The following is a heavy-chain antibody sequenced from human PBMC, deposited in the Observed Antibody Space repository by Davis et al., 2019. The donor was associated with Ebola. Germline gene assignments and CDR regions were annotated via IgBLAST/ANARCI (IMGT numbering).Heavy chain of an antibody. Sequence: GESLKISCAASGFTFSSYAMHWVRQAPGKGLEWVAVISYDGSNKYYADSVKGRFTISRDNSKNTLYLQMNSLRAEDTAVYYCARVYSLPGDYWGQGTLVTVSS. CDR2: ISYDGSNK. CDR3: ARVYSLPGDY. V-gene: IGHV3-30-3*01. D-gene: IGHD1-26*01. CDR1: GFTFSSYA. J-gene: IGHJ4*02.